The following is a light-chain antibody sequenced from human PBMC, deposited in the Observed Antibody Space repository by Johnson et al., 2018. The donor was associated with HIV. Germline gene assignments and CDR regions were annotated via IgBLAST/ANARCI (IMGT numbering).Light chain of an antibody. V-gene: IGLV1-51*01. Sequence: TQPPSMSAAPGQKVTISCSGSSSNIGNNYVSWYQQLPGTAPKLLIYDNDKRPSGIPDRFSASKSDTSATLGITGLQTGDEANYYCGTWDGGLSIYVFGTGTEVTVL. CDR3: GTWDGGLSIYV. CDR1: SSNIGNNY. J-gene: IGLJ1*01. CDR2: DND.